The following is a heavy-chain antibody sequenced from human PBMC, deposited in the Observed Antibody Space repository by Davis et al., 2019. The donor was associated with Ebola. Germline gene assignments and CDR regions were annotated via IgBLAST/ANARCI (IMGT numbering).Heavy chain of an antibody. J-gene: IGHJ4*02. D-gene: IGHD1-1*01. CDR1: GGTFSSYT. Sequence: KVSCKASGGTFSSYTISWVRQMPGKGLEWMGRIDPSDSYTNYSPSFQGHVTISADKSTTTAYLQWSSLRASDTATYYCARLRGTTGFNFWGQGTLVTVSS. CDR3: ARLRGTTGFNF. V-gene: IGHV5-10-1*01. CDR2: IDPSDSYT.